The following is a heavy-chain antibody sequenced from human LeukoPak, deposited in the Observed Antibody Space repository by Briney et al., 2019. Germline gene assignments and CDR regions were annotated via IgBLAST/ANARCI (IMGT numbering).Heavy chain of an antibody. Sequence: GGSLRLSCAASGFIFNSYAMHWVRQAPGRGLEYVSAITSSGNNIFYADSVKGRFTISRDNSKNTLYLQMGSLRAEDMAVYYCTRGPGYDYVWGSFRADYWGQGTLVTVSS. V-gene: IGHV3-64*02. D-gene: IGHD3-16*02. CDR3: TRGPGYDYVWGSFRADY. CDR1: GFIFNSYA. J-gene: IGHJ4*02. CDR2: ITSSGNNI.